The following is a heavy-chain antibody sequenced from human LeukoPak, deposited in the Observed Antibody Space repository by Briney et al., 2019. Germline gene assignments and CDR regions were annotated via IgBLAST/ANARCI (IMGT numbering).Heavy chain of an antibody. J-gene: IGHJ4*02. CDR2: IYPSGST. CDR3: AAGNYYFFDY. CDR1: GGSISRYY. Sequence: KPSETLSLTCTVSGGSISRYYWSWIRQPAGKGLEWIGRIYPSGSTNYNPSLKSRVTMSVDTSKKQFSLKLDSVSAADTAVYYCAAGNYYFFDYWGQGTLVTVSS. V-gene: IGHV4-4*07. D-gene: IGHD1-7*01.